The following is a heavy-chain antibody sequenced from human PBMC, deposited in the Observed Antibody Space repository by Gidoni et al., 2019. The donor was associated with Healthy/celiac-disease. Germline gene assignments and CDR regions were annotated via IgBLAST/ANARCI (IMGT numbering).Heavy chain of an antibody. CDR2: IYHSGST. CDR1: GGSISSGGYS. Sequence: QLQLQESGSGLVKPSQTLSLTCAVSGGSISSGGYSWSWIRQPPGKGLEWIGYIYHSGSTYYNPSLKSRVTISVDRSKNQFSLKLSSVTAADTAVYYCARVRNVLRYFDWLPNAFDIWGQGTMVTVSS. D-gene: IGHD3-9*01. CDR3: ARVRNVLRYFDWLPNAFDI. J-gene: IGHJ3*02. V-gene: IGHV4-30-2*01.